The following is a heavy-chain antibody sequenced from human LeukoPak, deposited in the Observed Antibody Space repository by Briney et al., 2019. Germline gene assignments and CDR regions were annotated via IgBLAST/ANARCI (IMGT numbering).Heavy chain of an antibody. CDR2: IKQDGSEK. V-gene: IGHV3-7*01. D-gene: IGHD3-9*01. CDR3: ARSGYYDILTGYYHFDY. Sequence: GGSLRPSCAASGFTFSSYEMSWVRQAPGKGLEWVANIKQDGSEKYYVDSVKGRFTISRDNAKNSLYLQMNSLRAEDTAVYYCARSGYYDILTGYYHFDYWGQGTLVTVSS. CDR1: GFTFSSYE. J-gene: IGHJ4*02.